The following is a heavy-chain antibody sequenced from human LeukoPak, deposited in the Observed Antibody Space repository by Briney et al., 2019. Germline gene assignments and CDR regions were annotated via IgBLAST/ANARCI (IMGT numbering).Heavy chain of an antibody. CDR3: ARDSYIIGRGFDP. V-gene: IGHV4-34*01. D-gene: IGHD3-10*01. CDR1: GGPFSDSY. J-gene: IGHJ5*02. Sequence: PSETLSLTCSVSGGPFSDSYWIWLRQSPDMGLQWIGEISHSGGTNFHPSLKSRLTMSVDTSKNQFSLKLTSVTAADSGIYYCARDSYIIGRGFDPWGHGTLVTVSS. CDR2: ISHSGGT.